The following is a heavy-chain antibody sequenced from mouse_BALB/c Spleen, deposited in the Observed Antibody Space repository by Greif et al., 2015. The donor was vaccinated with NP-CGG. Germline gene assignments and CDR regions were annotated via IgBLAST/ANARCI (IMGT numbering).Heavy chain of an antibody. CDR1: GYSFTGYY. CDR2: ISCYNGAT. CDR3: ASPLRGDAMDY. V-gene: IGHV1S34*01. J-gene: IGHJ4*01. Sequence: LVKTGASVKISCKASGYSFTGYYMHWVRQSHGKSLEWIGYISCYNGATSYNQKFKGKATFTVDTSSSTAYMQFNSLTSEDSAVYYCASPLRGDAMDYWGQGTSVTVSS.